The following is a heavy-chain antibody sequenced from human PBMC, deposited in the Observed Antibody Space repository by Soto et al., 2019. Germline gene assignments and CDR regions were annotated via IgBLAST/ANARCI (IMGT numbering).Heavy chain of an antibody. CDR1: GGSLNGYY. CDR2: INDSGGT. D-gene: IGHD1-26*01. Sequence: PSETLSLTCGVYGGSLNGYYWTWIRQPPGKGLEWIGEINDSGGTNYNPSLKSRITISVDRSKNQFSLKLTSVTAADTAVYYCARPSVVGATHYVYWGQGSLVTVSS. V-gene: IGHV4-34*01. CDR3: ARPSVVGATHYVY. J-gene: IGHJ4*02.